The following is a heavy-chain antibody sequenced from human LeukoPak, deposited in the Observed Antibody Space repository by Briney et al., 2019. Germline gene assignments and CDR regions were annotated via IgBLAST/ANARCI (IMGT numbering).Heavy chain of an antibody. J-gene: IGHJ4*01. CDR1: GFTFSTYG. D-gene: IGHD1-1*01. CDR3: ATLTPPYNWNDLEFDY. V-gene: IGHV3-30*02. CDR2: IRYDGNNK. Sequence: PGGSLRLSCAASGFTFSTYGIHWVRQAPGKGLGWVAFIRYDGNNKYYADSVKGRFTISRDNSRNTLFLQMKSLRTEDTALYYCATLTPPYNWNDLEFDYWGHGTLVTVSS.